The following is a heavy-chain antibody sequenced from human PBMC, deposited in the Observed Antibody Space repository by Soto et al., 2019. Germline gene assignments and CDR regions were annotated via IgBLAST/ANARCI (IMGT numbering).Heavy chain of an antibody. CDR2: IKTKSASAAT. J-gene: IGHJ4*02. CDR1: GFSFSDAW. D-gene: IGHD1-7*01. V-gene: IGHV3-15*07. Sequence: EVQLAVSGGGFVKPGGSLRLSCAVSGFSFSDAWLNWVRQAPGKGLEWVGRIKTKSASAATAYAAPVKGSFLISRDDSKNTLFLQLNSLQAEDTPVYYCTTDRHNRRYTWNFYGSQGTLVTVSS. CDR3: TTDRHNRRYTWNFY.